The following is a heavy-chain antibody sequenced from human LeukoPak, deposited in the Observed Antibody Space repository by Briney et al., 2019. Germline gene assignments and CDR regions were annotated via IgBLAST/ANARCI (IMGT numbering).Heavy chain of an antibody. CDR2: MNPNNGAT. J-gene: IGHJ5*02. CDR3: ARDPQDYGGNSNWFDP. CDR1: GYTFSGNY. Sequence: GASVKVSCKGSGYTFSGNYMHWVRQAPGQGLEWMGWMNPNNGATKYALNFQGRVTMTRDTSISTAYMEVSRLRYDDTAVYYCARDPQDYGGNSNWFDPWGQGTLVTVSS. V-gene: IGHV1-2*02. D-gene: IGHD4-23*01.